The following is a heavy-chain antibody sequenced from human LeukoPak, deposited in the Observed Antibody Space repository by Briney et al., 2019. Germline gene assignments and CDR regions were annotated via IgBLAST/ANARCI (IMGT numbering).Heavy chain of an antibody. D-gene: IGHD3-22*01. J-gene: IGHJ6*03. CDR2: IYSGGST. Sequence: GGSLRLSCAASGFTVSSNYMSWVRQAPGKGLEWVSVIYSGGSTYYADSVKGRFTISRDNSKNTLYLQMNSLGAEDTAVYYCARANSASSGYYYVNYYYYYMDVWGKGTTVTISS. V-gene: IGHV3-66*01. CDR3: ARANSASSGYYYVNYYYYYMDV. CDR1: GFTVSSNY.